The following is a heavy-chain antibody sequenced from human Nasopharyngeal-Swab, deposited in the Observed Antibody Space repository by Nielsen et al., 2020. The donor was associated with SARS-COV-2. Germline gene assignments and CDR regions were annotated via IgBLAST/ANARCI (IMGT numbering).Heavy chain of an antibody. V-gene: IGHV4-39*01. J-gene: IGHJ6*03. CDR2: IYYSGST. D-gene: IGHD2-2*02. Sequence: WIRQPPGKGLEWIGSIYYSGSTYYNPSLKSRVTISVDTSKNQFSLKLSSVTAADTAVYYCARHRPDCSSPSCYISHYYYMDVWGKGITVTVSS. CDR3: ARHRPDCSSPSCYISHYYYMDV.